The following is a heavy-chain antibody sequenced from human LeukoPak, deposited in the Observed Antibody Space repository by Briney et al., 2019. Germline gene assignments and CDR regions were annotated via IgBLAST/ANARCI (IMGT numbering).Heavy chain of an antibody. Sequence: TTSETLSLTCTVSGGSISSGSYYWGWIRQPPGKGLEWIGSIYHGGSTYYNASLKSQVTISVDTSKNQFSLKLSSVTAADTAVYYCARGLGSGKYYDYVWGSYRPYATYYFDYWGQGTLVTVSS. CDR2: IYHGGST. CDR1: GGSISSGSYY. J-gene: IGHJ4*02. CDR3: ARGLGSGKYYDYVWGSYRPYATYYFDY. V-gene: IGHV4-39*01. D-gene: IGHD3-16*02.